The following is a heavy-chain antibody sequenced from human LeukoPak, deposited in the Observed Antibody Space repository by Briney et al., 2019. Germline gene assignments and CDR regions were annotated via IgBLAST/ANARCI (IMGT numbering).Heavy chain of an antibody. CDR3: ARELPMITFGGAPGY. Sequence: PGGSLRLSCAASGFTFSSYGMHWVRQAPGKGLEWVAVIWYDGSNKYYADSVKGRFTISRDNSKNTLYLQMNSLRAEDTAVYYCARELPMITFGGAPGYWGQGTLVTVSS. J-gene: IGHJ4*02. D-gene: IGHD3-16*01. CDR1: GFTFSSYG. V-gene: IGHV3-33*01. CDR2: IWYDGSNK.